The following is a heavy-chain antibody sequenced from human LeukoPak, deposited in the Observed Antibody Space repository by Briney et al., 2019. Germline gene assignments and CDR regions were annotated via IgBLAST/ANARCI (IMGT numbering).Heavy chain of an antibody. J-gene: IGHJ5*02. CDR2: IYYSGST. CDR1: GFSINSDDYY. CDR3: ARHSYRNYLGWFDP. Sequence: SETLCLTCTASGFSINSDDYYWGWIRQPPGQGLEWIGSIYYSGSTYYNPSLKIRVTMSVDTSNNLFSLMLNSVTAADTAVYYCARHSYRNYLGWFDPWGQGTLVTVSS. D-gene: IGHD4-11*01. V-gene: IGHV4-39*01.